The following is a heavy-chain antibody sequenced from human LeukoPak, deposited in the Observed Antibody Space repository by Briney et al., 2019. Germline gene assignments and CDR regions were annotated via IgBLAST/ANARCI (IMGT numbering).Heavy chain of an antibody. J-gene: IGHJ4*02. Sequence: SETLSLTCTVSGGSISSYYWSWIRQPAGKGLEWIGRIYTSGSTNYNPSLKSRVTMSVDTSKNQFSLKLSSVTAADTAVYYCRATYYESSGYYYGFDYWGQGTLVTVSS. D-gene: IGHD3-22*01. V-gene: IGHV4-4*07. CDR2: IYTSGST. CDR1: GGSISSYY. CDR3: RATYYESSGYYYGFDY.